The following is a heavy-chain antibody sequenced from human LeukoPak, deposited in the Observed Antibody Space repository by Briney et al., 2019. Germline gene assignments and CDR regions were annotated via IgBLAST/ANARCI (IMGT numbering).Heavy chain of an antibody. Sequence: PGGSLRLSCAASGFTFSNAWMNWVRQAPGKGLEWVSSISSSSSYIYYADSVKGRFTISRDNAKNSLYLQMNSLRAEDTAVYYCASYNGDDYWGQGTLVTVSS. CDR1: GFTFSNAW. V-gene: IGHV3-21*01. CDR2: ISSSSSYI. CDR3: ASYNGDDY. D-gene: IGHD4-17*01. J-gene: IGHJ4*02.